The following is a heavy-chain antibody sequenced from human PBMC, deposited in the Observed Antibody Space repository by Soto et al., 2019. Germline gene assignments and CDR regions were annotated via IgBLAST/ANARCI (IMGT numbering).Heavy chain of an antibody. CDR1: GFTVSSNY. CDR2: IYSGGST. Sequence: EVQLVETGGGLIQPGGSLRLSCAASGFTVSSNYMSWVRQAPGKGLEWVSVIYSGGSTYYADSVKGRFTISRDNSKNTLYLQMNSLRAEDTAVYYCGSSTTKRYYYGMDVWGQGTTVTVSS. V-gene: IGHV3-53*02. J-gene: IGHJ6*02. CDR3: GSSTTKRYYYGMDV. D-gene: IGHD2-2*01.